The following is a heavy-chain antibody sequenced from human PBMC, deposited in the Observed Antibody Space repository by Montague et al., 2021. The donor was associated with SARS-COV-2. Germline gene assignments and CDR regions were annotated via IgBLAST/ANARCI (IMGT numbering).Heavy chain of an antibody. CDR1: GFSLITSGMC. V-gene: IGHV2-70*11. CDR2: IDWDDDK. CDR3: ARRTYDILTGYDYGMDV. J-gene: IGHJ6*02. Sequence: PALVKPTQTLTLTCTFSGFSLITSGMCVSWIRQPPGKALEWLARIDWDDDKYYSTSLKTRLTISKDTSKNQVVLTMTNMDPVDTATYYCARRTYDILTGYDYGMDVWGQGTPVTVSS. D-gene: IGHD3-9*01.